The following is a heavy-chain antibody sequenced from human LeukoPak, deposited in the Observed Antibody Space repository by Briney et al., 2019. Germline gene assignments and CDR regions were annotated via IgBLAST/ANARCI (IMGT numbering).Heavy chain of an antibody. V-gene: IGHV3-53*01. J-gene: IGHJ3*02. CDR1: GFTVSSNY. Sequence: GGSLTLSCAASGFTVSSNYMSWLRRAPGKGLAGVKVIYSGGSTYYADSVKGRFTISRDNSKNTLYLQMNSLRAEDTAVYYCARDGDWGFGEFVGAFDIWGQGTMVTVSS. D-gene: IGHD3-10*01. CDR2: IYSGGST. CDR3: ARDGDWGFGEFVGAFDI.